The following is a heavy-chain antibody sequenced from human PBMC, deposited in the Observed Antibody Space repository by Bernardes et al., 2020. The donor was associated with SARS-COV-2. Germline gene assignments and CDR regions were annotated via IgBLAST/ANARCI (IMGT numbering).Heavy chain of an antibody. Sequence: GGSLRLSCAASGFTFSSYGMHWVRQAPGKGLEWVAVIWYDGSNKYYADSVKGRFTISRDNSKNTLYLQMNSLRAEDTAVYYCAKPYYDILTGYPWDYYGMDVWGQGTTVTVSS. CDR1: GFTFSSYG. CDR2: IWYDGSNK. CDR3: AKPYYDILTGYPWDYYGMDV. J-gene: IGHJ6*02. D-gene: IGHD3-9*01. V-gene: IGHV3-33*06.